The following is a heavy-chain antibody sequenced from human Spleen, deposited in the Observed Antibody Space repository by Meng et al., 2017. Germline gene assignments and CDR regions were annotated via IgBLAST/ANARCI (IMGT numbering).Heavy chain of an antibody. Sequence: VQLVESGGGVVQPGRSLRLSCAASGFTFSSYAMHWVRQAPGKGLEWVAVILYDGSREYYADSVKGRFTVSRDNPRNTLYLEMNSLRDEDTAVYYCVRTFGADYWGQGTLVTVSS. CDR3: VRTFGADY. CDR2: ILYDGSRE. CDR1: GFTFSSYA. D-gene: IGHD3-16*01. V-gene: IGHV3-30-3*01. J-gene: IGHJ4*02.